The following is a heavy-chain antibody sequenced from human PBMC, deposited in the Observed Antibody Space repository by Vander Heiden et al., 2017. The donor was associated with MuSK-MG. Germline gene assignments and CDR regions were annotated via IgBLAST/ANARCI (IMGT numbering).Heavy chain of an antibody. V-gene: IGHV5-51*01. Sequence: EVQLVQSGAEVKQPGESLKISCKGSGYSFTSYWIGWVRQMPGKGLEWMGIIYPGDSDTRYSPSFQGQVTISADKSISTAYLQWSSLKASDTAMYYCARLDPLYGSGPATYYFDYWGQGTLVTVSS. D-gene: IGHD3-10*01. J-gene: IGHJ4*02. CDR3: ARLDPLYGSGPATYYFDY. CDR2: IYPGDSDT. CDR1: GYSFTSYW.